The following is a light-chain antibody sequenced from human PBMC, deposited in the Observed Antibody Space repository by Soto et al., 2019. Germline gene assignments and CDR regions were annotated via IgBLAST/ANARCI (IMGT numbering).Light chain of an antibody. CDR3: QQYNSVSLLT. Sequence: DIQMTQSPSTLSASVGDRVTITCRASQSISNWLAWYQQKPEKAPKLLIYKASSLESGVPSRFSGSASGTEFTLTISSLQPDEFATYYCQQYNSVSLLTFGGGTTVHIK. V-gene: IGKV1-5*03. CDR1: QSISNW. CDR2: KAS. J-gene: IGKJ4*01.